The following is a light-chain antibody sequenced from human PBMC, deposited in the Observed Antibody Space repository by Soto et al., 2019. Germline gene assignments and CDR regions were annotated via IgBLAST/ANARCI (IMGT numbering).Light chain of an antibody. CDR3: QQYNNWPIT. J-gene: IGKJ5*01. CDR2: DAS. CDR1: QSVSGD. V-gene: IGKV3-15*01. Sequence: EIVLTQSPATLSVSPGERATLSCRASQSVSGDLAWYHHKPGQAPRLLIYDASTRALDTPARLAGSGSGTEFTLTSRSLQSEDFAVYFCQQYNNWPITFGQGTRLDIK.